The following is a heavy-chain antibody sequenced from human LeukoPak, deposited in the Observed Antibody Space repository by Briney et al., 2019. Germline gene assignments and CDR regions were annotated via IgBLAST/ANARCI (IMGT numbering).Heavy chain of an antibody. J-gene: IGHJ3*02. CDR3: ARAITYYDILTGYYPDAFDI. D-gene: IGHD3-9*01. CDR1: GGSFSGYY. V-gene: IGHV4-34*01. Sequence: SETLSLTCAVYGGSFSGYYWSWIRQPPGKGLEWIGEINHSGSTNYNPSPKSRVTISVDTSKNQFSLKLSSVTAADAAVYYCARAITYYDILTGYYPDAFDIWGQGTMVTVSS. CDR2: INHSGST.